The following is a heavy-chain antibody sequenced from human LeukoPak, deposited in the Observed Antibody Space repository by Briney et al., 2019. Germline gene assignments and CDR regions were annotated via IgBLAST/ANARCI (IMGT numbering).Heavy chain of an antibody. Sequence: PGGSLRLSCTASGFTFGDYAMSWVRQAPGKGLEWVGFIRSKAYGGTTEYAASVKGRFTISRDDSKSIAYLQMNSLKTEDAAVYYCTRDSGFYYDSSGYSSSGPDYWGQGTLVTVSS. CDR1: GFTFGDYA. CDR3: TRDSGFYYDSSGYSSSGPDY. CDR2: IRSKAYGGTT. D-gene: IGHD3-22*01. J-gene: IGHJ4*02. V-gene: IGHV3-49*04.